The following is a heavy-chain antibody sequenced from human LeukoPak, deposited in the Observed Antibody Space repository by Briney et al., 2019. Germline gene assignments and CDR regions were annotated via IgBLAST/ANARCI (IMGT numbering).Heavy chain of an antibody. D-gene: IGHD5-12*01. CDR3: ARILDIWEFDY. J-gene: IGHJ4*02. CDR1: GGSISSGNYY. Sequence: PSQTLSLTCTVSGGSISSGNYYWSWIRQSPGKGLEWIGYIYYSGSTYYNPSLKSRLAMSLDTSKNQFSLRLTSVTAADTAVYYCARILDIWEFDYWGQGTLVTVSS. CDR2: IYYSGST. V-gene: IGHV4-30-4*08.